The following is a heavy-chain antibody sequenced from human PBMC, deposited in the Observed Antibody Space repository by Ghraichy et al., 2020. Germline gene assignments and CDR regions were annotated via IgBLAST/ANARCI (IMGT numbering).Heavy chain of an antibody. V-gene: IGHV4-39*01. Sequence: SQTLSLTCTVSGGSISSSSYYWDWIRQPPGKGLEWIGSIYYSGSTYYNPSLKSRVTISVDTSKNQFSLKLSSVTAADTAVYYCASQTAGYSSSWYGYYYYYYMDVWGKGTTVTVSS. CDR2: IYYSGST. J-gene: IGHJ6*03. CDR3: ASQTAGYSSSWYGYYYYYYMDV. D-gene: IGHD6-13*01. CDR1: GGSISSSSYY.